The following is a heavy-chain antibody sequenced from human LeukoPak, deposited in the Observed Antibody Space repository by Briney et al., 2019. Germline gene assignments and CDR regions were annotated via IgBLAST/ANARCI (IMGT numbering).Heavy chain of an antibody. CDR1: GYTFIGYY. J-gene: IGHJ4*02. CDR3: AGSMQLWGPFDY. D-gene: IGHD5-18*01. CDR2: INLNSGGT. Sequence: ASVKVSCKASGYTFIGYYMYWVRQAPGQGLEWMGWINLNSGGTNYAQKLQGRVTMTRDTSISTAYMELSRLRSDDTAVYYCAGSMQLWGPFDYWGQGTLVTVSS. V-gene: IGHV1-2*02.